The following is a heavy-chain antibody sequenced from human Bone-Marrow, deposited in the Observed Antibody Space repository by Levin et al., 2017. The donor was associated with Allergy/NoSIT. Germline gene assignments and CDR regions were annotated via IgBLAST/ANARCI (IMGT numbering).Heavy chain of an antibody. CDR1: GFTFSSYA. D-gene: IGHD3-16*02. J-gene: IGHJ4*02. CDR2: ISGSSGST. V-gene: IGHV3-23*01. CDR3: AKGFSFGGVIVLPDY. Sequence: SCAASGFTFSSYAMSWVRQAPGKGLEWVSAISGSSGSTYYADSVKGRFTISRDNSKNTLYLQMNSLRAEDTAVYYCAKGFSFGGVIVLPDYWGQGTLVTVSS.